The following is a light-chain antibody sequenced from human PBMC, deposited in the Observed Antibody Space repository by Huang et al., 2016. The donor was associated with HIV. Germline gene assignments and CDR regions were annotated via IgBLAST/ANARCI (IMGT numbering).Light chain of an antibody. Sequence: EIVMTQSPGTLSVSPGERATLACRASQSVRSNLAWYQQKPGQPPRLLIYDASTRATGVPARCSGSGSGTQFTLSISSLQSEDFAVYYCQQYDNWPPFTFGPGTKVDIK. CDR1: QSVRSN. J-gene: IGKJ3*01. CDR3: QQYDNWPPFT. V-gene: IGKV3-15*01. CDR2: DAS.